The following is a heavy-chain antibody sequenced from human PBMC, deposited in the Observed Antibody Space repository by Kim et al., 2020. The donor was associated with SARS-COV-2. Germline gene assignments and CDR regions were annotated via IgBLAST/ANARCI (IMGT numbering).Heavy chain of an antibody. CDR1: GYTFTSYA. Sequence: ASVKVSCKASGYTFTSYAMHWVRQAPGQRLEWMGWINAGNGNTKYSQKFQGRVTITRDTSASTAYMELSSLRSEDTAVYYCASIAAAGIHYYYGMDVWGQGTTVTVSS. V-gene: IGHV1-3*01. J-gene: IGHJ6*02. CDR3: ASIAAAGIHYYYGMDV. CDR2: INAGNGNT. D-gene: IGHD6-13*01.